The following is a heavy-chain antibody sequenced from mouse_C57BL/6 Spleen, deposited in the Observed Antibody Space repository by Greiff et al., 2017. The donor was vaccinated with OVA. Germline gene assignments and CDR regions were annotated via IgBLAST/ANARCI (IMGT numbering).Heavy chain of an antibody. V-gene: IGHV1-61*01. CDR3: ANGSSFGDY. CDR2: IYPSDSET. D-gene: IGHD1-1*01. Sequence: QVQLQQPGAELVRPGSSVKLSCKASGYTFTSYWMDWVKQRPGQGLEWIGNIYPSDSETHYNQKFKDKATLTVDKSSSTAYMQLSSLTSEDSAVYYCANGSSFGDYWGQGTTLTVSS. J-gene: IGHJ2*01. CDR1: GYTFTSYW.